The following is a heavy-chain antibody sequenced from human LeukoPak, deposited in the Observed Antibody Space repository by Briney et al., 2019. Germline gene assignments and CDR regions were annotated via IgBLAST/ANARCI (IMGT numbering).Heavy chain of an antibody. CDR3: ERVYAGYCSGGSCYSDYFDY. V-gene: IGHV1-3*01. CDR1: GYTFTSYA. D-gene: IGHD2-15*01. Sequence: ASVKVSCKGSGYTFTSYAMHWVRQAPGQRLEWMGWINAGNGNTKYSQKFQGRVTITRDTSASTAYMEVSSLRSEDTAVYYCERVYAGYCSGGSCYSDYFDYWGQGTLVTVSS. CDR2: INAGNGNT. J-gene: IGHJ4*02.